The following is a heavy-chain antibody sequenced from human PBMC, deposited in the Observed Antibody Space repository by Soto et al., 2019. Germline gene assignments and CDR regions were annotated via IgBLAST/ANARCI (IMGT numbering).Heavy chain of an antibody. CDR2: FDPEDGET. V-gene: IGHV1-24*01. J-gene: IGHJ6*02. CDR3: ATGQARYYYYYYGMDV. CDR1: GYTLTELS. Sequence: VASVKVSCKVSGYTLTELSMHWVRQAPGKGLEWMGGFDPEDGETIYAQKFQGRVTMTEDTSTDTAYMELSSLRSEDTAVYYCATGQARYYYYYYGMDVWGQGTTVTVSS.